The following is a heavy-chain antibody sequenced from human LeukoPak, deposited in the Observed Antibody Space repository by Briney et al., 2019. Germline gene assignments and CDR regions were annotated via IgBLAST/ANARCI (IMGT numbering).Heavy chain of an antibody. CDR1: GYTFTKYY. CDR2: INPSSGTT. CDR3: ARDYRGVGATGHFDH. Sequence: GASVKVSCKASGYTFTKYYIHWVRQAPGQGLEWMGMINPSSGTTNYAQKFQGRVTVTRDTSTSTVYMEVRSLRSEDTAICYCARDYRGVGATGHFDHWGQGTLVAVSS. J-gene: IGHJ4*02. D-gene: IGHD1-26*01. V-gene: IGHV1-46*01.